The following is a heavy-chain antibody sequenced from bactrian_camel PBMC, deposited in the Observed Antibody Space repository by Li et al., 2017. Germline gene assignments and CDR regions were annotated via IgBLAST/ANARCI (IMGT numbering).Heavy chain of an antibody. Sequence: HVQLVESGGESVHVGGSLKLSCLVSGGTLHGADWGWYRIAPGSECELVSTIAQDGSTYYIDSVKGRFTISQDSAKNILYLQMHSVKVEDTAMYYCAARSVGWCPLFEHWLGKRAYTPGGYFANWGQGTQVTVS. V-gene: IGHV3S57*01. CDR2: IAQDGST. J-gene: IGHJ6*01. CDR3: AARSVGWCPLFEHWLGKRAYTPGGYFAN. D-gene: IGHD1*01. CDR1: GGTLHGAD.